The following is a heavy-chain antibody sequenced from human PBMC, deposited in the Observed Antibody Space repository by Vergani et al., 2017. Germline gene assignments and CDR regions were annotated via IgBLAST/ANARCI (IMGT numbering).Heavy chain of an antibody. CDR2: IYYSGIT. CDR1: GGSISSSSYY. CDR3: ARLSGLLWFGELLWAGGSGDY. J-gene: IGHJ4*02. D-gene: IGHD3-10*01. Sequence: QLQLQESGPGLVKPSETLSLTCTVSGGSISSSSYYWGWIRQPPGKGLEWIGSIYYSGITYYNPSLKRRVTISVDTSKNRFSLKLSSVTAADTAVYYCARLSGLLWFGELLWAGGSGDYWGQGTLVTVSS. V-gene: IGHV4-39*01.